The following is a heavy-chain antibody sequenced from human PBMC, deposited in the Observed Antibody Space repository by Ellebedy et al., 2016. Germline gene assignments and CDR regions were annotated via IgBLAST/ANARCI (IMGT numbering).Heavy chain of an antibody. CDR3: AKCGWGLDAFDI. D-gene: IGHD3-16*01. CDR2: ISGSGGST. J-gene: IGHJ3*02. V-gene: IGHV3-23*01. Sequence: GGSLRLSCAASGFTFSSYAMSWVRQAPGKGLEWVSAISGSGGSTYYADSVKGRFTISRDNSKNTLYLQMNSLRVEDTAVYYCAKCGWGLDAFDIWGQGTMVTVSS. CDR1: GFTFSSYA.